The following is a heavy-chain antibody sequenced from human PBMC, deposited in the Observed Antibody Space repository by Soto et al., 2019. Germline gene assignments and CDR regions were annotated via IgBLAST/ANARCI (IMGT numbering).Heavy chain of an antibody. V-gene: IGHV1-58*01. CDR2: IVVGSGNT. J-gene: IGHJ6*02. Sequence: SVKVSCKASGFTFTSSAVQWVRQARGQRLEWIGWIVVGSGNTNYAQKFQERVTITRDMSTSTAYMELSSLRSEDTAVYYCAAHHGIAVAGYYYYYGMDVWGQGTTVTVSS. D-gene: IGHD6-19*01. CDR3: AAHHGIAVAGYYYYYGMDV. CDR1: GFTFTSSA.